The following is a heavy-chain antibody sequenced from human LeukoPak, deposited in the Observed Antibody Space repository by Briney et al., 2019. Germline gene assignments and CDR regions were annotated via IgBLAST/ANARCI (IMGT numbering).Heavy chain of an antibody. J-gene: IGHJ6*02. CDR3: AKDRDIILMGHGMDV. CDR1: GFTFTSFA. Sequence: GGSLRLSCAASGFTFTSFAMTWVRQAPGKGLEWVSTIGGRGGSTDYADSVKGRFTISRDNSKNTLYLQMNNLRAEDTAVYYCAKDRDIILMGHGMDVWGQGTTVTVSS. D-gene: IGHD3-10*01. CDR2: IGGRGGST. V-gene: IGHV3-23*01.